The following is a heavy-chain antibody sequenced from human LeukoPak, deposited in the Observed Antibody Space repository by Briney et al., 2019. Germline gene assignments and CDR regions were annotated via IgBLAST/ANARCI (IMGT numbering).Heavy chain of an antibody. Sequence: ASVKVSCKASGGTFSSYAMQWVRQAPGQRLEWMGWINAGNGHTRYSQRFQGRVTITRDTSATTAYMEVTSLRSEDTAVYYCARGIWTRTVSSYYLDYWGQGTLVTVSS. J-gene: IGHJ4*02. CDR1: GGTFSSYA. CDR3: ARGIWTRTVSSYYLDY. CDR2: INAGNGHT. D-gene: IGHD3/OR15-3a*01. V-gene: IGHV1-3*01.